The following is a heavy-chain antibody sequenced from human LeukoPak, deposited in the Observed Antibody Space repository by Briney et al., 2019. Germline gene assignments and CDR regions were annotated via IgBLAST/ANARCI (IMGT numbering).Heavy chain of an antibody. CDR3: ATNAGPGPDDAFDI. CDR2: INHSGST. V-gene: IGHV4-34*01. Sequence: PSETLSLTCAVYGGSFSGYYWSWIRQPPGKGLEWIGEINHSGSTNYNPSLKSRVTISVDTSKNQFSLKLSSVTAADTAVYYCATNAGPGPDDAFDIWGQGTMVTVSS. CDR1: GGSFSGYY. J-gene: IGHJ3*02.